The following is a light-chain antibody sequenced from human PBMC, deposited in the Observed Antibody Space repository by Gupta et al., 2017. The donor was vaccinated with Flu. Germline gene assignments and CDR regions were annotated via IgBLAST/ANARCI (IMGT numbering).Light chain of an antibody. CDR3: QVWDRKSDHLV. CDR1: NIGNKN. J-gene: IGLJ3*02. Sequence: SYVLTQPPSVSVDPGQTARITCGGNNIGNKNVNWYQQKPGQAPVLVVYEGSDRPPGIPERFSGSNSGNTATLTISRVEAGDEADYYCQVWDRKSDHLVFGGGTKLTVL. CDR2: EGS. V-gene: IGLV3-21*02.